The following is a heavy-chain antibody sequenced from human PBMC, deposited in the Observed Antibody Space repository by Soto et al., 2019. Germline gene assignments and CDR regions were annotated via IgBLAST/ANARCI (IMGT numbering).Heavy chain of an antibody. D-gene: IGHD3-16*02. V-gene: IGHV1-2*04. CDR1: GYTFTGYY. Sequence: VASVKVSCKASGYTFTGYYMHWVRQAPGQGLEWMGWINPNSGGTNYAQKFQGWVTMTRDTSISTAYMELSRLRSDDTAVYYCARALRDDYVWGSYRRHVYYYGMDVWGQGTTVTVSS. J-gene: IGHJ6*02. CDR2: INPNSGGT. CDR3: ARALRDDYVWGSYRRHVYYYGMDV.